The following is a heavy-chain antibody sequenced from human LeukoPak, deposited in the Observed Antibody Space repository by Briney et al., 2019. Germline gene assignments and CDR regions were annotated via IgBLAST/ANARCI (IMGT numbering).Heavy chain of an antibody. CDR1: GFTFSTYT. Sequence: GGSLRLSCVASGFTFSTYTMNWIRQAPGKGLEWVSGSIGSGGSAFYADSVKGRFSISRDNSKNTLYLQMNSLRAEDTAVYYCARDTYSTTWYAAEDWGQGTLVTVSS. D-gene: IGHD6-13*01. J-gene: IGHJ4*02. V-gene: IGHV3-23*01. CDR3: ARDTYSTTWYAAED. CDR2: SIGSGGSA.